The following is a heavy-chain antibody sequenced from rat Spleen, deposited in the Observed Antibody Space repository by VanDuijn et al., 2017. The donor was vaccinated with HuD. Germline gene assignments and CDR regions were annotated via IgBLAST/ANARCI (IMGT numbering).Heavy chain of an antibody. CDR1: GFIFSRSA. D-gene: IGHD1-6*01. Sequence: EVQLMESGGGLVQPGRSMKLSCAASGFIFSRSAMAWVRQAPTKGLEWVASISTSGGSTYYRDSVKGRFTVSRDNAKSTLYLEMDSLRSEDTATYYCARHALMYTTDPFAYWGQGTLVTVSS. CDR2: ISTSGGST. CDR3: ARHALMYTTDPFAY. V-gene: IGHV5-25*01. J-gene: IGHJ3*01.